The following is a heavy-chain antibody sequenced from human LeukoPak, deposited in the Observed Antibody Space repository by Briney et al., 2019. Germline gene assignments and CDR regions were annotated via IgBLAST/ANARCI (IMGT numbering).Heavy chain of an antibody. D-gene: IGHD3-10*01. V-gene: IGHV3-30*02. CDR2: IRYDGSNK. J-gene: IGHJ4*02. Sequence: GGSLRLSCAASGFTFSSYGMHWVRQAPGKGLEWVAFIRYDGSNKYYADSVKGRFTISRDNSKNTLYLQMNSLRAEDTAVYYCAREFGPMVGYFDYWGQGTLVTVSS. CDR1: GFTFSSYG. CDR3: AREFGPMVGYFDY.